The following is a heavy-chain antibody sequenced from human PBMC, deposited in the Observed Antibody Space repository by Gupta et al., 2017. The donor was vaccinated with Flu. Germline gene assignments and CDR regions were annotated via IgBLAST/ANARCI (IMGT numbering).Heavy chain of an antibody. CDR3: GRTSSIAARQYYYGMDV. D-gene: IGHD6-6*01. CDR2: IFSNDEK. Sequence: QVTLKESGPVLVKPTETLTLTCTVSGFSLSNARMGVSWIRQPPGKALEWLAHIFSNDEKSYSTSLKSRLTISKDTSKSQVVLTMTNMDPVDTATYYCGRTSSIAARQYYYGMDVWGQGTTVTGSS. CDR1: GFSLSNARMG. J-gene: IGHJ6*02. V-gene: IGHV2-26*01.